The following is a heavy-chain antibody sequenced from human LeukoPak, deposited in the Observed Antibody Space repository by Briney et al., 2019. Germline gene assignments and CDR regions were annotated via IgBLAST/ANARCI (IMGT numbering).Heavy chain of an antibody. CDR1: GFTFSSYG. Sequence: GGSLRLSCAASGFTFSSYGIHWVCQAPGKGLEWVAFIRYDGTNKWYADSVKGRFTISRDNSKNTLYLQMNSLRVEDTAVYHCAKDRDYGDYPSVYYYYMDVWGKGTTVTVSS. CDR3: AKDRDYGDYPSVYYYYMDV. CDR2: IRYDGTNK. V-gene: IGHV3-30*02. J-gene: IGHJ6*03. D-gene: IGHD4-17*01.